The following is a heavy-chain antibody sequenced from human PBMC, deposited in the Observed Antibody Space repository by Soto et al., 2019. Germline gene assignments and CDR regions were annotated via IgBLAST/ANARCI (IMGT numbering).Heavy chain of an antibody. J-gene: IGHJ4*02. V-gene: IGHV4-61*01. CDR3: ARVATVTYDY. CDR2: IYYSGST. CDR1: GGSVSSGSYY. D-gene: IGHD4-17*01. Sequence: PSATLSLTCSISGGSVSSGSYYWSWIRQPPGKGLEWIGYIYYSGSTNYNPSLKSRVTISVDTSMNQFSLKLSSVTAADTAVYYCARVATVTYDYWGQGTLVTVSS.